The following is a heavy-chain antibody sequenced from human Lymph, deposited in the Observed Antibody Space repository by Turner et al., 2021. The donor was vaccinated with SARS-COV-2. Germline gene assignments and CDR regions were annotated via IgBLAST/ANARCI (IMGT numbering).Heavy chain of an antibody. Sequence: EVQLMESWGGLVQPCRSLRLSWSASGFTLGVYSMHWVRQVLGKGLGWVSVISWNSGSIGYADSVKGRFNISRDNVKNSLYMKMNSLRAEDMALYYCAKDLGIGYYYYGMDVWGQGTTVSVSS. V-gene: IGHV3-9*03. CDR3: AKDLGIGYYYYGMDV. CDR1: GFTLGVYS. CDR2: ISWNSGSI. D-gene: IGHD3-16*01. J-gene: IGHJ6*02.